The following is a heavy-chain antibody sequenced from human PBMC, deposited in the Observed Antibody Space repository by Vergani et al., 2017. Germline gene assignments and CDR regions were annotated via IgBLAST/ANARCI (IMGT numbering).Heavy chain of an antibody. CDR1: GFTFSSYW. CDR2: IKQDGSEE. D-gene: IGHD2-2*01. Sequence: EVQLVESGGGLVQPGGSLRLSCAASGFTFSSYWMTWVRQAPGKGLEWVANIKQDGSEEYYVDSVKGRFTISRDNAKNSLYLQMNSLRAEDTAVYYCAREARRVYQLPPLVYYGMDVWGQGTTVTVSS. J-gene: IGHJ6*02. CDR3: AREARRVYQLPPLVYYGMDV. V-gene: IGHV3-7*03.